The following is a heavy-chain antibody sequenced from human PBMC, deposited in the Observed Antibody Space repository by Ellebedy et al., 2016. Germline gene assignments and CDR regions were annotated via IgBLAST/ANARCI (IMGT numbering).Heavy chain of an antibody. CDR1: GHSVNHYF. V-gene: IGHV4-59*08. J-gene: IGHJ4*02. D-gene: IGHD3-10*01. CDR3: ARHADNAWFALDY. CDR2: MSTGGTI. Sequence: SETLSLTCTVSGHSVNHYFWSWVRQPPGKALEWIAYMSTGGTIIYNPSLNSRLSISIDTSKNQVSLRLRSVSAADTAIYYCARHADNAWFALDYWGQGTLVSVSP.